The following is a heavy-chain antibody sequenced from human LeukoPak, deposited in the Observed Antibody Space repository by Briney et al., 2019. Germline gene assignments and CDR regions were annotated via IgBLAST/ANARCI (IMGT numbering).Heavy chain of an antibody. CDR3: ARTQYKDVDLDDYYMDV. J-gene: IGHJ6*03. CDR1: SGSIFGFS. Sequence: SETLSLTCTVSSGSIFGFSWTWLRQPAGKGLQWVGHMFDSGRTIYNPSLKSRVIISLDESKNHFSLNLSSVTAADTAVYYCARTQYKDVDLDDYYMDVWGKGTTVIVSS. V-gene: IGHV4-4*07. CDR2: MFDSGRT. D-gene: IGHD1-14*01.